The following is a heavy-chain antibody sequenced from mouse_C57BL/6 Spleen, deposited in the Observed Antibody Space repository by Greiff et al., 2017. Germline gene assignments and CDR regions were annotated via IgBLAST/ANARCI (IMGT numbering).Heavy chain of an antibody. CDR1: GYSITSGYY. CDR2: ISYDGSN. CDR3: AREDYSNYPY. Sequence: DVKLQESGPGLVKPSQSLSLTCSVTGYSITSGYYWNWIRQFPGNKLEWMGYISYDGSNNYNPSLKNRISITRDTSKNQFFLKLNSVTTEDTATYYCAREDYSNYPYWGQGTLVTVSA. J-gene: IGHJ3*01. D-gene: IGHD2-5*01. V-gene: IGHV3-6*01.